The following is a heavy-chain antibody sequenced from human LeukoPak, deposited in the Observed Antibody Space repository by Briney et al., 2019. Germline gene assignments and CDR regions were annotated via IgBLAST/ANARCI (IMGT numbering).Heavy chain of an antibody. V-gene: IGHV3-7*01. CDR2: IKQDGSEK. CDR3: ARDRTRVQTDY. CDR1: GFTFSSYW. D-gene: IGHD1-14*01. Sequence: GGSLRLSCAASGFTFSSYWMSWVRQAPGKGLEWVANIKQDGSEKYYVDSVKGRFTISRDNAKNSLYLQMNSLRAADTAVYYCARDRTRVQTDYWGQGTPVTVSS. J-gene: IGHJ4*02.